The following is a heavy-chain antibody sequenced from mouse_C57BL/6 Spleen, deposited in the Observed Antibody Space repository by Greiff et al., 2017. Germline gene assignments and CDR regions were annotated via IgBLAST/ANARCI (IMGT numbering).Heavy chain of an antibody. Sequence: VQVVESGPELVKPGASVKISCKASGYAFSSSWMNWVKQRPGKGLEWIGRIYPGDGDTNYNGKFKGKATLTADKSSSTAYMQLSSLTSEDSAVYFCAPHYYGSRWYFDVWGTGTTVTVSS. CDR2: IYPGDGDT. D-gene: IGHD1-1*01. V-gene: IGHV1-82*01. J-gene: IGHJ1*03. CDR3: APHYYGSRWYFDV. CDR1: GYAFSSSW.